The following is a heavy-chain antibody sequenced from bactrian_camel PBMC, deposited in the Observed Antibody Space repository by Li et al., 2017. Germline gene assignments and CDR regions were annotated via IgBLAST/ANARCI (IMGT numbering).Heavy chain of an antibody. D-gene: IGHD1*01. V-gene: IGHV3S6*01. J-gene: IGHJ4*01. Sequence: HVQLVESGGGSVQTGGSLRLSCAMSLNLDSRYCLGWIRQVPGKEREGVALIWSPDHSTYYLDSVKGRFTISLDAAANTLYLQMDSLTPEDTAVYYCAARSVGWCPLFEHWLGKRAYTPGGYFANWGQGTQVTVS. CDR1: LNLDSRYC. CDR2: IWSPDHST. CDR3: AARSVGWCPLFEHWLGKRAYTPGGYFAN.